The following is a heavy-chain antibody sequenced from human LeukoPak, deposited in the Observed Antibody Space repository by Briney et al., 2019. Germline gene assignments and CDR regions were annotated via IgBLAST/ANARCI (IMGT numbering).Heavy chain of an antibody. Sequence: GGSLRLSCAASGFTFSSYWMHWVRQAPGKGLVWVSRINSDGSSTSYADSVKGRFTISRDNAENTLYLQMNSLSAEDTAVYYCARGEVYYYDSSGYYYYYYYMDVWGKGTTVTVSS. CDR1: GFTFSSYW. CDR2: INSDGSST. V-gene: IGHV3-74*01. D-gene: IGHD3-22*01. CDR3: ARGEVYYYDSSGYYYYYYYMDV. J-gene: IGHJ6*03.